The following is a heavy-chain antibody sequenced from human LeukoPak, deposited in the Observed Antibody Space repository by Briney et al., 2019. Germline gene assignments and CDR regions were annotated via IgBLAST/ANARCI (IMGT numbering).Heavy chain of an antibody. CDR1: GYTLTELS. CDR3: ATYPPIVGATGEFDY. D-gene: IGHD1-26*01. CDR2: FDPEDGET. V-gene: IGHV1-24*01. Sequence: ASVKVSCKVSGYTLTELSMHWVRQAPGKGLEWMGGFDPEDGETIYAQKFQGRVTMTEDTSTDTAYMELSSLRSEDTAVCYCATYPPIVGATGEFDYWGQGTLVTVSS. J-gene: IGHJ4*02.